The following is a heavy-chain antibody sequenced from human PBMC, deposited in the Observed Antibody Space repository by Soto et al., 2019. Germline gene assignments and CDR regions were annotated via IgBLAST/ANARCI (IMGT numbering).Heavy chain of an antibody. D-gene: IGHD3-22*01. Sequence: QVQLVESGGGVVQPGRSLRLSCAASGFTFSSYAMHWVRQAPGKGLEWVAVISYDGSNKYYADSVKGRFTISRDNSKNTLYLHMNSLRAEDTAVYYCASGYYYDSRVQGAFDIWGQGKMVTVSS. J-gene: IGHJ3*02. CDR3: ASGYYYDSRVQGAFDI. CDR1: GFTFSSYA. CDR2: ISYDGSNK. V-gene: IGHV3-30-3*01.